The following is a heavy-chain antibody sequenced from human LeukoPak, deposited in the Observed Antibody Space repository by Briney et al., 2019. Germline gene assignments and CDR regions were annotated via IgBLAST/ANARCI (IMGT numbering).Heavy chain of an antibody. Sequence: GGSLRLSCAASGFTVSSNYMSWVRQAPGKGLEWVSVIYSGGGTFYADSVKGRFTISRDNSNNTLYLQMNSLRAEDTAMYYCARDKNPGIAADWGQGTLVTVSS. CDR1: GFTVSSNY. J-gene: IGHJ4*02. D-gene: IGHD6-13*01. CDR3: ARDKNPGIAAD. CDR2: IYSGGGT. V-gene: IGHV3-53*01.